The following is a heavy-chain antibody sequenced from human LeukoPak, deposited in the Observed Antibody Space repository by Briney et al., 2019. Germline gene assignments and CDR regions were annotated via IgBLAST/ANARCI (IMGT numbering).Heavy chain of an antibody. V-gene: IGHV1-69*04. Sequence: GSSVKVSCKASGGTFSSYAISWVRQAPGQGLEWMGRIIPILGIANYAQKFQGRVTITADKSASTAYMELSSLRSEDTAVYYCARLASHYGDPFDYWGQGTLVTVSS. J-gene: IGHJ4*02. D-gene: IGHD4-17*01. CDR1: GGTFSSYA. CDR2: IIPILGIA. CDR3: ARLASHYGDPFDY.